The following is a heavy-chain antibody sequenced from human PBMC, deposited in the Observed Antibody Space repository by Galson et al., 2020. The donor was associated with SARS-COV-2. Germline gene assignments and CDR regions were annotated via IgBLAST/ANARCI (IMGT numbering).Heavy chain of an antibody. CDR1: GGSFKNYY. Sequence: SQTLSLTCAAYGGSFKNYYCTWNSHSPEKGLQWIGEINHRGSTTYDPSLQGRVAIPVDTPKNQSSRRLSSVTAADTAVYYCVRGAVEWRIIVVVAYYYSYMDDWGRGTVVTVSS. J-gene: IGHJ4*03. V-gene: IGHV4-34*01. CDR2: INHRGST. D-gene: IGHD3-22*01. CDR3: VRGAVEWRIIVVVAYYYSYMDD.